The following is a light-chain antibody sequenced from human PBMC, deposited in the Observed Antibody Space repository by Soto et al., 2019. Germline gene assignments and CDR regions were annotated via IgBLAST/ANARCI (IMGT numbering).Light chain of an antibody. Sequence: QSVLTQPASVSGSPGQSITISCTGTSSDIGNYNFVSWYQQHPGKAPKLMIYEVSSRPSGVSNRFSGSKSGNTASLTISGLQAEDEADYYCSSYTINTALVFGTGTKVT. CDR2: EVS. J-gene: IGLJ1*01. CDR3: SSYTINTALV. V-gene: IGLV2-14*03. CDR1: SSDIGNYNF.